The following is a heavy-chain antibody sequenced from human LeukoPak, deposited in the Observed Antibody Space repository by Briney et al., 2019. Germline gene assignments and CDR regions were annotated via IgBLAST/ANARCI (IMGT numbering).Heavy chain of an antibody. CDR3: AKGLEYYYASGNFLQPY. CDR2: ISGSGGST. V-gene: IGHV3-23*01. J-gene: IGHJ4*02. Sequence: GGSLRLSCAASGFTFSSYSMNWVRQAPGKGLEWVSTISGSGGSTYYADSVKGRFTISRDNSKNTLYLQMNSLRAEDTAIYYCAKGLEYYYASGNFLQPYWGQGTLVTVSS. CDR1: GFTFSSYS. D-gene: IGHD3-10*01.